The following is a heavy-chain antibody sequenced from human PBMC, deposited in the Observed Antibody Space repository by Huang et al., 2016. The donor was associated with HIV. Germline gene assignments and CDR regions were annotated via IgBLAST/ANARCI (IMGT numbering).Heavy chain of an antibody. CDR2: INNGGST. J-gene: IGHJ2*01. CDR3: VRGPRYVSADWYARLRNYWFFDL. Sequence: QQQLQQWGAGLLKPSETLSLTCAVYGGSFTNYYWGWIRQPPGKGLEWIGEINNGGSTHYSPSLKSRVTSSLDTSKNQVSLKLTSVSAADTAVYYCVRGPRYVSADWYARLRNYWFFDLWGRGSLVSVSS. CDR1: GGSFTNYY. V-gene: IGHV4-34*01. D-gene: IGHD3-9*01.